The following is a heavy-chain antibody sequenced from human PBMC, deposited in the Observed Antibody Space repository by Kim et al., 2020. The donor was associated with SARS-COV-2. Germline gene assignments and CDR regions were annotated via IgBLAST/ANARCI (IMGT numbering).Heavy chain of an antibody. J-gene: IGHJ6*02. CDR3: ARDTKQLWSEATYGMDV. Sequence: SETLSLTCTVSGGSISSYYWSWIRQPPGKGLEWIGYIYYSGSTNYNPSLKSRVTISVDTSKNQFSLKLSSVTAADTAVYYCARDTKQLWSEATYGMDVWGQGTTVTGSS. CDR2: IYYSGST. V-gene: IGHV4-59*01. CDR1: GGSISSYY. D-gene: IGHD5-18*01.